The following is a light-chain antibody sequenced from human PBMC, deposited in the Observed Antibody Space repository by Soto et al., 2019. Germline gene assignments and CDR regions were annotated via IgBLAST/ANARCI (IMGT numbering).Light chain of an antibody. V-gene: IGKV4-1*01. J-gene: IGKJ2*01. CDR2: WAS. Sequence: DIVMTQSPDSLAVSLGERATINCKSSQSVLSNSNNKNYLAWYQQKPGQPPKLLIYWASTRESGVPDRFSGSGSGTDFTLTISSLQAGDVAVYYCQQYYGIPYTFGQGTKLEIK. CDR3: QQYYGIPYT. CDR1: QSVLSNSNNKNY.